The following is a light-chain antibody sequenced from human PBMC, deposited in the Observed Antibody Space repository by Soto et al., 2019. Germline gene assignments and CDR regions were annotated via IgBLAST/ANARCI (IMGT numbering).Light chain of an antibody. CDR1: QSVSNN. J-gene: IGKJ4*01. CDR2: GAT. CDR3: QQHNDWPLT. Sequence: EIVMTQSPATLSVSPGERVTLSCRASQSVSNNLAWYQQKPGQALRLLIYGATATATGIPARFSGSGSGTEFTLTISSLQSEDFAVYYCQQHNDWPLTFGGGTKVEIK. V-gene: IGKV3-15*01.